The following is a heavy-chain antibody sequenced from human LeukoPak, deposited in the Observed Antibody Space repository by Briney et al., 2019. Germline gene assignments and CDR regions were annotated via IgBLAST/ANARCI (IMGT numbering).Heavy chain of an antibody. CDR1: GFTLSSYA. D-gene: IGHD2-2*01. CDR3: AKDRGYCSSTSCYADY. CDR2: VSGSGGST. J-gene: IGHJ4*02. V-gene: IGHV3-23*01. Sequence: RGSPRLSRAASGFTLSSYAMSWVRPAPGKGLEWVSAVSGSGGSTYYEDSVKGRFTISRDNSKNPLYLQMNSLRAEDTAVYYCAKDRGYCSSTSCYADYWGQGTLVTVSS.